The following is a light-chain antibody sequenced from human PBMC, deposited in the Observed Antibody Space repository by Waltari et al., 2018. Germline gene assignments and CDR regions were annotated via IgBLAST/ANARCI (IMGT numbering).Light chain of an antibody. J-gene: IGLJ3*02. Sequence: QLVLTQSPSASASLGASVKLTCTLSRGHSSNVIAWHQQQPEKGPRYVMKVNSDGSHSKGDEIPDRFSGSSSGAERYLTISSLQSEDEADYYCQTGGHGTWVFGGGTKLTVL. CDR3: QTGGHGTWV. V-gene: IGLV4-69*01. CDR2: VNSDGSH. CDR1: RGHSSNV.